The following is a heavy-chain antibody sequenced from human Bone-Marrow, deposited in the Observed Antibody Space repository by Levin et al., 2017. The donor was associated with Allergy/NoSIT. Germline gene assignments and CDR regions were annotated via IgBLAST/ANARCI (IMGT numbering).Heavy chain of an antibody. CDR3: ATSAVAGPVDYYYMDV. Sequence: GESLKISCAASGVTVSSKYMSWVRQAPGKGLEWVSVIHRSGNTYYADSVKGRFTISRDNSKNTLFLQMNSLRSEDTAVYYCATSAVAGPVDYYYMDVWGQGTTVTVSS. CDR2: IHRSGNT. CDR1: GVTVSSKY. J-gene: IGHJ6*03. D-gene: IGHD6-19*01. V-gene: IGHV3-66*02.